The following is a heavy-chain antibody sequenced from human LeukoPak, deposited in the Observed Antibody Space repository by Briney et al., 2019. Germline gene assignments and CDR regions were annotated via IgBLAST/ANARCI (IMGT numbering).Heavy chain of an antibody. V-gene: IGHV3-23*03. CDR3: AREVGDTALNYFGIDV. CDR2: IFSGGAT. Sequence: PGGSLRLSCAASGFTFSNYAMSWVRQAPGKGLEWVSIIFSGGATYYADSVKGRFTISRENSKNTLYLQMTNLRVEDTAVYYCAREVGDTALNYFGIDVWGQGTTVIVS. CDR1: GFTFSNYA. J-gene: IGHJ6*02. D-gene: IGHD5-18*01.